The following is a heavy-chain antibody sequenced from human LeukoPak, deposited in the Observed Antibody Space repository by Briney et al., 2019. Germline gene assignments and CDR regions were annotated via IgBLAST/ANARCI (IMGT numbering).Heavy chain of an antibody. CDR2: ISYTGST. CDR3: ARHGWNFHYTFDP. D-gene: IGHD1-7*01. V-gene: IGHV4-39*01. CDR1: GGSISSSSFY. J-gene: IGHJ5*02. Sequence: PSETLSLTCSVSGGSISSSSFYWGWIRQPPGKGLEWIGSISYTGSTYYNPSLKSRVTISVDTSKNQFSLRLNSVTAADTAMYYCARHGWNFHYTFDPWGQGTLVTVSS.